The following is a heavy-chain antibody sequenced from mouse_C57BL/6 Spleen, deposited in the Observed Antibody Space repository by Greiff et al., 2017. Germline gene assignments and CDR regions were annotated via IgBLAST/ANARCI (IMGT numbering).Heavy chain of an antibody. CDR3: ARPTTVVDNCYAMEY. D-gene: IGHD1-1*01. CDR2: IYPRDGIT. J-gene: IGHJ4*01. CDR1: GYTFTSYD. Sequence: VQLQESGPELVKPGASVKLSCKASGYTFTSYDINWVKQRPGQGLEWIGWIYPRDGITKYNEKFKGKATLTVDTSSSTAYMELHSLTSEDSAVYFCARPTTVVDNCYAMEYWGQGTSVTVSS. V-gene: IGHV1-85*01.